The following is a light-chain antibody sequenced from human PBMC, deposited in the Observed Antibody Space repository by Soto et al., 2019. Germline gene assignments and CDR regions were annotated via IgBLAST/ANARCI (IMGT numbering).Light chain of an antibody. CDR3: MQALKAPPT. Sequence: DIVMTQSPLSLPVTPGEPASISCRSSQSLLHSNGYNYLDWYLQKPGQSPQLLISLGSNRASGVPDRFSGSGSGTDFTLKISRVEAEDVVVYHCMQALKAPPTFGQGTKV. CDR2: LGS. J-gene: IGKJ1*01. CDR1: QSLLHSNGYNY. V-gene: IGKV2-28*01.